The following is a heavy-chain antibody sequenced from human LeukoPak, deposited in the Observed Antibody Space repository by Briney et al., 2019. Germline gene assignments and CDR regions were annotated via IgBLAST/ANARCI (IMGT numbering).Heavy chain of an antibody. Sequence: SETLSLTCTVSGGSISGFYWSWIRQPPGKGLEWIGYIYYSGSTNYNPSLKSRVTVSVDTSKNQFSLNLPSVTAAVTAVYYCARYLRDGYTYALDIWGQGTMVTVSS. CDR1: GGSISGFY. CDR2: IYYSGST. CDR3: ARYLRDGYTYALDI. V-gene: IGHV4-59*01. D-gene: IGHD5-24*01. J-gene: IGHJ3*02.